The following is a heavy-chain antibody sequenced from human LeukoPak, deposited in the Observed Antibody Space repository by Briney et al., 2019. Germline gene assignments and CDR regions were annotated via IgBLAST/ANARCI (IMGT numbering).Heavy chain of an antibody. J-gene: IGHJ5*02. Sequence: PSETLSLTCTVSGGSISIGDYYWSWIRQPPGKGLEWIGYIYYSGSTYYNPSLKSRVTISVDTSKNQFSLKLSSVTAADTAVYYCAREGSYGDYYGGWFDPWGQGTLVTVSS. CDR2: IYYSGST. CDR3: AREGSYGDYYGGWFDP. CDR1: GGSISIGDYY. D-gene: IGHD4-17*01. V-gene: IGHV4-30-4*08.